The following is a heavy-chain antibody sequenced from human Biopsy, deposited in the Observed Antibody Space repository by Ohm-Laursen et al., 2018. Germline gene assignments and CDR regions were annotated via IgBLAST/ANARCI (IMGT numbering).Heavy chain of an antibody. CDR1: DGSINSYY. CDR2: IYYSGST. CDR3: ARGRRTSGWPYFDN. J-gene: IGHJ4*02. D-gene: IGHD6-19*01. Sequence: SETLSLTCAVSDGSINSYYWNWIRQPPGKRLEWIGNIYYSGSTNFNPSLKSRVTMSVDTSKNQFYLKLYSVTAADTAVYYCARGRRTSGWPYFDNWGQGALVTVSS. V-gene: IGHV4-59*01.